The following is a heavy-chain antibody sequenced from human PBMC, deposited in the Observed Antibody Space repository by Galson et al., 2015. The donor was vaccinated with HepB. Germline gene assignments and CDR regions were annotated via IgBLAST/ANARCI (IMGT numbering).Heavy chain of an antibody. D-gene: IGHD2-15*01. CDR3: ARHGAYCGGGNCYLRWFDP. J-gene: IGHJ5*02. CDR2: VYYSGST. CDR1: GGSISSYNYY. V-gene: IGHV4-39*01. Sequence: TLSLTCTVSGGSISSYNYYWGWIRQPPGKGLEWIGSVYYSGSTYYNPSLKSRVTISVDTSTNQFSLRLTSVTAADTAVFYCARHGAYCGGGNCYLRWFDPWGQGTLVTVSS.